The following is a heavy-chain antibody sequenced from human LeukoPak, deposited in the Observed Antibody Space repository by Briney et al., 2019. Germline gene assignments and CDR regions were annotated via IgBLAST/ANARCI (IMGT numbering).Heavy chain of an antibody. CDR1: GGSISNYY. CDR2: IYYSGST. D-gene: IGHD3-16*01. J-gene: IGHJ6*03. CDR3: ARETSQKGAHYMDV. V-gene: IGHV4-59*01. Sequence: SETLSLTCTVSGGSISNYYWSWIRQPPGKGLEWIGYIYYSGSTKYNPSLKSRVTISVDTSKNQFSLKLSSVTAADTAVYYCARETSQKGAHYMDVWGKGTTVTISS.